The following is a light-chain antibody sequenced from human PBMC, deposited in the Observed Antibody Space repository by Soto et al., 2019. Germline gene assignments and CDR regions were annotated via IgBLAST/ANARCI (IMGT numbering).Light chain of an antibody. CDR3: SSYTSSSTYV. V-gene: IGLV2-14*01. CDR2: DVT. J-gene: IGLJ1*01. CDR1: SSAVGGYNY. Sequence: QSSLTQPASLSGSPGPSITISCTGTSSAVGGYNYVSWYQQHPGKAPKLMIYDVTNRPSGVSNRFSGSKSGNTASLTISGLQAEDEADYYCSSYTSSSTYVFGTGTKVTVL.